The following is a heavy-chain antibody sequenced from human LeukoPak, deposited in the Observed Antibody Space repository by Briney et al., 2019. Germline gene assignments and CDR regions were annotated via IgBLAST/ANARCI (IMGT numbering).Heavy chain of an antibody. CDR3: ARVGATGGGNDY. J-gene: IGHJ4*02. V-gene: IGHV1-8*01. D-gene: IGHD1-26*01. CDR2: MNPNSGNT. CDR1: GYTFTSYD. Sequence: ASVKVSCKASGYTFTSYDINWVRQATGQGLEWMGWMNPNSGNTGYAQKFQGRVTMTRNTSISTAYMELSSLRSEDTAVYYCARVGATGGGNDYWGQGTLVTVSS.